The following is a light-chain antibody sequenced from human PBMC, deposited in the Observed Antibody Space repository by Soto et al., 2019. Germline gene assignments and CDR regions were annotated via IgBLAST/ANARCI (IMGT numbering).Light chain of an antibody. J-gene: IGLJ1*01. V-gene: IGLV2-14*03. CDR3: SSYTSSNTEV. Sequence: QSALTQPASVSGSPGQSIAISCTGSSSDVGGYNYVSWYQQHPGKAHKLMIKDVPDRPSGVPDRFSASKSGNTASLPISGLQAEDEAEYYCSSYTSSNTEVFGTGNKLTVL. CDR1: SSDVGGYNY. CDR2: DVP.